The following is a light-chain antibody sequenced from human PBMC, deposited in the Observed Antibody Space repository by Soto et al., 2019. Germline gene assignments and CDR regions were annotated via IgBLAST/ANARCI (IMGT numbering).Light chain of an antibody. CDR1: QTISNY. CDR3: QQSYSTPYT. V-gene: IGKV1-39*01. CDR2: AAS. Sequence: DIQMTQSPSSLSASVGDIVTMTCRASQTISNYLNWYQQKPGKAPKLLIYAASSLQSGFPSRFSGRGSGTDFTLTISSLQPDDFATYYCQQSYSTPYTFGQGTRLEIK. J-gene: IGKJ2*01.